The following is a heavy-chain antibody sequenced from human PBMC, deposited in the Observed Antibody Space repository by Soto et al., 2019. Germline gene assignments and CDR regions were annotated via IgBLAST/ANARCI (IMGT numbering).Heavy chain of an antibody. CDR3: ARSGTLGGLSPRFDD. CDR1: GYTFTGYY. CDR2: INPNSGGT. J-gene: IGHJ4*02. Sequence: QVQLVQSGAEVKKPGASVKVSCKASGYTFTGYYMHWVRQAPGQGLEWMGWINPNSGGTNYAQKFQGWVTMTRDKSSSTDYLELNGLRCDDTAVYYCARSGTLGGLSPRFDDWGQGTLVTVSS. V-gene: IGHV1-2*04. D-gene: IGHD3-16*02.